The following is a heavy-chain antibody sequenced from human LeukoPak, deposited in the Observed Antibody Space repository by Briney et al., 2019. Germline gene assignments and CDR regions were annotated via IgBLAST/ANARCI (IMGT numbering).Heavy chain of an antibody. Sequence: PSETLSLTCTVSGGSISSYYWSWIRQPPGKGLEWIGYIYYSGSTNYNPSLKSRVTISVDTSKNQFSLKLSSVTAADTAVYYCARHRATATTGWFNWFDPWGQGTLVAVSS. CDR1: GGSISSYY. CDR3: ARHRATATTGWFNWFDP. D-gene: IGHD4-17*01. J-gene: IGHJ5*02. CDR2: IYYSGST. V-gene: IGHV4-59*08.